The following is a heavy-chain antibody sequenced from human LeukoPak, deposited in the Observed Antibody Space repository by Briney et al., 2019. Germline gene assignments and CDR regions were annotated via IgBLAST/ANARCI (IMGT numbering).Heavy chain of an antibody. CDR1: GGSFSGYY. CDR2: IDHSGIT. CDR3: ARRNEFSPLYGDPVDYMDV. V-gene: IGHV4-34*01. Sequence: SETLSLTCAVYGGSFSGYYWSWIRQSSGKGLEWIGEIDHSGITSYIPSLKSRVTMSVDTSKDQFSLKVNYVTAADTAVYYCARRNEFSPLYGDPVDYMDVWGKGTTVIVSS. J-gene: IGHJ6*03. D-gene: IGHD4-17*01.